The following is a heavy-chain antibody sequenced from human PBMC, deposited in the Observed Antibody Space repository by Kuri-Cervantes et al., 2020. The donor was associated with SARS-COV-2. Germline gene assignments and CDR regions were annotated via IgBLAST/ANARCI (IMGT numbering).Heavy chain of an antibody. J-gene: IGHJ5*02. CDR2: INPNSGGT. CDR3: ARGGLAVAGRAWFDP. V-gene: IGHV1-2*02. Sequence: ASVKVSCKASGYIFTEYDMHWVRQAPGQGLEWMGWINPNSGGTNYTQRFQGRVTMTRNTSISTAYMELSRLRSDDTAVYYCARGGLAVAGRAWFDPWGQGTLVTVSS. D-gene: IGHD6-19*01. CDR1: GYIFTEYD.